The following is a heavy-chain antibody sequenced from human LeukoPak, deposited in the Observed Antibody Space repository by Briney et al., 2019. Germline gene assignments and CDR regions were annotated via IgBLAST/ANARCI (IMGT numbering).Heavy chain of an antibody. J-gene: IGHJ6*02. CDR3: ARGSCNPGFCCSNSGFHGMAV. CDR2: TFYRSKWYN. D-gene: IGHD2-2*01. Sequence: SQTLSLTRAISGDSVSSNIAAWNWIRQSPSRGLEWLGRTFYRSKWYNDYAVSVKSRITINPDTYKNQLYMKPKSVIPENTAVYYCARGSCNPGFCCSNSGFHGMAVGGQGTTVTVSS. CDR1: GDSVSSNIAA. V-gene: IGHV6-1*01.